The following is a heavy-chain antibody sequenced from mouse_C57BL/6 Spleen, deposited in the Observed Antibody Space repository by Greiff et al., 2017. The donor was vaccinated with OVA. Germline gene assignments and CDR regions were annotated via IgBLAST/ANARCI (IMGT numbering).Heavy chain of an antibody. J-gene: IGHJ4*01. CDR2: IRSKSNNYAT. CDR1: GFSFNTYA. Sequence: EVKLVESGGGLVQPKGSLKLSCAASGFSFNTYAMNWVRQAPGKGLEWVARIRSKSNNYATYYADSVKDRFTISRDDSESMLYLQMNNLKTEDTAMYYCVRHAHYGGAMDYWGQGTSVTVSS. V-gene: IGHV10-1*01. D-gene: IGHD1-1*01. CDR3: VRHAHYGGAMDY.